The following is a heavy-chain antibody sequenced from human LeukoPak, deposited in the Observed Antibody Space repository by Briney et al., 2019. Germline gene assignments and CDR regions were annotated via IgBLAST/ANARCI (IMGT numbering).Heavy chain of an antibody. Sequence: GSLRLSCAASGFSFSNYWMGWVRQAPGKRPEWVANMNIDGSERYYADSVKGRFTISRDNARNSVFLQMSGLRVEDTAVYYWARGPVGLELLIDYWGQGTLVNGSS. CDR2: MNIDGSER. V-gene: IGHV3-7*01. CDR3: ARGPVGLELLIDY. CDR1: GFSFSNYW. D-gene: IGHD1-7*01. J-gene: IGHJ4*02.